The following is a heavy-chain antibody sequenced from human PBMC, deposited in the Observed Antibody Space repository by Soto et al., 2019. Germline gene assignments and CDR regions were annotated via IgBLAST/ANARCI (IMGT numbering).Heavy chain of an antibody. CDR3: ARVKAAGTRYYSGMDV. V-gene: IGHV4-31*03. D-gene: IGHD6-13*01. CDR2: IYYSGST. Sequence: SETLSLTCTVSGGSISSGGYYWSWIRQHPGKGLEWIGYIYYSGSTYYNPSLKSRVTISVDTSKNQFSLKLSSVTAADTAVYYCARVKAAGTRYYSGMDVWGQGTTVTVYS. CDR1: GGSISSGGYY. J-gene: IGHJ6*02.